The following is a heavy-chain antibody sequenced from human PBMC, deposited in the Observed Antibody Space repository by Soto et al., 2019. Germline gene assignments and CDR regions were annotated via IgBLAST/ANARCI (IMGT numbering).Heavy chain of an antibody. CDR3: ARGGQDFWSGPFDY. Sequence: SETLSLTCAVSGASISDSYWTWIRQPAGKGLEWIGRIDNSGSTNYNPSLKSRITMSADTSGNQFSLKLNSVTAADTAVYYCARGGQDFWSGPFDYWGQGALVTVSS. CDR1: GASISDSY. CDR2: IDNSGST. D-gene: IGHD3-3*01. V-gene: IGHV4-4*07. J-gene: IGHJ4*02.